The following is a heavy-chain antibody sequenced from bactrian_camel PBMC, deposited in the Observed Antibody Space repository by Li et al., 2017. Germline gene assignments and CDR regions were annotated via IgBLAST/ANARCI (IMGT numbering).Heavy chain of an antibody. V-gene: IGHV3S31*01. J-gene: IGHJ4*01. CDR3: AAALVDGRSWYRGRYAY. D-gene: IGHD6*01. CDR1: GYTVSPNY. CDR2: ISRYAGST. Sequence: VQLVESGGGSVQAGGSLRLSCATSGYTVSPNYMAWFRQAPGNEREGVAAISRYAGSTYYADSVKGRFTISRDNAERTLYLEMNSLKPDDTAIYYCAAALVDGRSWYRGRYAYWGQGTQVTVS.